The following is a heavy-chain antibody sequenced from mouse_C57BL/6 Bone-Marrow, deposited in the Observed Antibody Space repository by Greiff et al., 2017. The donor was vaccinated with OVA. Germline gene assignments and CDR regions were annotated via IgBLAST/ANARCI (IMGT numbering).Heavy chain of an antibody. J-gene: IGHJ2*01. Sequence: EVQGVESGGDLVKPGGSLKLSCAASGFTFSSYGMSWVRQTPDKRLEWVATISSGGSYTYYPDSVKGRFTISRDNAKNTLYLQMSSLKSEDTAMYYCARRMIKGPFDYWGQGTTLTVSS. D-gene: IGHD2-4*01. CDR1: GFTFSSYG. V-gene: IGHV5-6*01. CDR2: ISSGGSYT. CDR3: ARRMIKGPFDY.